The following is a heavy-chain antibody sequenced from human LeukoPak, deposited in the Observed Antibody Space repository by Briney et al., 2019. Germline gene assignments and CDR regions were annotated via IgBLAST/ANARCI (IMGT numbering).Heavy chain of an antibody. CDR1: GFTFSDYY. V-gene: IGHV3-11*05. CDR2: ISSSSSYT. D-gene: IGHD6-13*01. Sequence: PGGSLRLSCAASGFTFSDYYMSWIRQAPGKGLEWVSYISSSSSYTNYADSVKGRFTISRDNAKNSLHLQMNSLRAEDTAVYYCARGFRAAAVYAFDIWGQGTMVTVSS. CDR3: ARGFRAAAVYAFDI. J-gene: IGHJ3*02.